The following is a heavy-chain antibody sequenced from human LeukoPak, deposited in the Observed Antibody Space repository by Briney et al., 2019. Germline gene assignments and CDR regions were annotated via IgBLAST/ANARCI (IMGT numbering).Heavy chain of an antibody. V-gene: IGHV4-39*07. Sequence: PSETLSLTCTVSGGSISSGSYYWSWIRQPPGKGLEWIGEINHSGSTNYDPSLKSRVTTSVDTSKNQFSLKLSSVTAADTAVYYCARGSMVDYWGQGTLVTVSS. CDR1: GGSISSGSYY. D-gene: IGHD2/OR15-2a*01. J-gene: IGHJ4*02. CDR2: INHSGST. CDR3: ARGSMVDY.